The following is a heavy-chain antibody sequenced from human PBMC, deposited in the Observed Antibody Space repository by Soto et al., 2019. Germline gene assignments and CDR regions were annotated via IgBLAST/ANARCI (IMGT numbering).Heavy chain of an antibody. CDR1: GYRFTSYL. CDR3: ARKGKSGYFNWFDP. Sequence: GESLKISCRTSGYRFTSYLIAWVRQMPGKGLEWMGIIFPSDSDTRYSPSFQGQVTISADRSTSTVFLQWASLKASDTAVHFCARKGKSGYFNWFDPWGQGTLVTVSS. CDR2: IFPSDSDT. J-gene: IGHJ5*01. D-gene: IGHD3-22*01. V-gene: IGHV5-51*01.